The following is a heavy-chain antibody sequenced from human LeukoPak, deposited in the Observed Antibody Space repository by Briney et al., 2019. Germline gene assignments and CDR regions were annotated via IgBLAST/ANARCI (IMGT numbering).Heavy chain of an antibody. CDR1: GFSVSRNY. CDR2: IYTGGTT. Sequence: GGSLRLSCVASGFSVSRNYMGCVRQAPGKGLEWVSVIYTGGTTYYTDSVKGRFTISRDNSQNTLYLQMNSLRAEDTALYYCAKLMAAVGSVDWGQGTLVTVSS. CDR3: AKLMAAVGSVD. V-gene: IGHV3-66*04. J-gene: IGHJ4*02. D-gene: IGHD6-13*01.